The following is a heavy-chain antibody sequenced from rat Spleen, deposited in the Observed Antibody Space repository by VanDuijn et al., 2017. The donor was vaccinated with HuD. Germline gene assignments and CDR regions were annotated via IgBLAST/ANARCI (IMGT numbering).Heavy chain of an antibody. CDR3: ARPANYGGGYYFDY. J-gene: IGHJ2*01. CDR1: GFSITSNY. V-gene: IGHV3-1*01. CDR2: ISYSGTT. D-gene: IGHD1-11*01. Sequence: EVQLQESGPGLVKPSQSLSLTCSVTGFSITSNYWAWIRKFPGNKMEWIGHISYSGTTSYNPSLKSRISISRDTSKNQFFLQLNSVTTEDTATYSWARPANYGGGYYFDYWGQGFLVTVSS.